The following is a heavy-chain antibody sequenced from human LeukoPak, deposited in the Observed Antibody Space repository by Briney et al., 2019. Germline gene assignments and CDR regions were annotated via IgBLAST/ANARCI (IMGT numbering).Heavy chain of an antibody. CDR3: ARDAPGEYQLLWTHYYYYYMDV. CDR1: EFALERYT. V-gene: IGHV3-7*01. D-gene: IGHD2-2*01. Sequence: GGSLRLSCEVSEFALERYTMSWVRQAPGKGLEWVANIKQDGSEKYYVDSVKGRSTISRDNAKNSLYLQMNSLRAEDTAVYYCARDAPGEYQLLWTHYYYYYMDVWGKGTTVTVSS. J-gene: IGHJ6*03. CDR2: IKQDGSEK.